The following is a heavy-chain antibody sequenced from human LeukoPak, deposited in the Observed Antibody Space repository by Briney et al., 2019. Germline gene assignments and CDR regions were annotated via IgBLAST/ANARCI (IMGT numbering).Heavy chain of an antibody. V-gene: IGHV3-53*01. CDR3: VRDSGYVADYYDNRGP. CDR1: GLSVSSSY. J-gene: IGHJ5*02. D-gene: IGHD3-22*01. CDR2: IYSGGST. Sequence: GGSLRLSCAASGLSVSSSYMSWVRQAPGKGLEWVSVIYSGGSTYYADSVKGRFSISRDKSKNTLYLQMNNLRAEDTAVYYCVRDSGYVADYYDNRGPWGQGTLVTVSS.